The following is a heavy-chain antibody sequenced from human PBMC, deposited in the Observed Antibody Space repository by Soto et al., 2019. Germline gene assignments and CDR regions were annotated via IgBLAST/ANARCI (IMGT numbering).Heavy chain of an antibody. V-gene: IGHV3-74*01. CDR3: ARDRYYFDS. CDR2: VNSDGRST. Sequence: PGGSLRLSCAVSGFTFSSYWMHWVRQAPGKGLVWVSRVNSDGRSTDYADSVKGRFTISRDNAKNTLFLQMNSLRAEDTAVYYCARDRYYFDSWGQGTLVNGSS. CDR1: GFTFSSYW. D-gene: IGHD3-9*01. J-gene: IGHJ4*02.